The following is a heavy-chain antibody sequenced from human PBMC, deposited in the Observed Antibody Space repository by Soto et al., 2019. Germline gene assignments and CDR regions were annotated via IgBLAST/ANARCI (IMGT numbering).Heavy chain of an antibody. D-gene: IGHD7-27*01. J-gene: IGHJ4*02. CDR1: GFTFSSYV. V-gene: IGHV3-23*01. Sequence: GGSLRLSCAASGFTFSSYVMSWVRQAPGKGLEWVSAISGSGGSTYYADSVKGRFTISRDNSKNTLYLQMNSLRAEDTAEYYCEKDLTGDRRPFDYWGQGTLVTVSS. CDR2: ISGSGGST. CDR3: EKDLTGDRRPFDY.